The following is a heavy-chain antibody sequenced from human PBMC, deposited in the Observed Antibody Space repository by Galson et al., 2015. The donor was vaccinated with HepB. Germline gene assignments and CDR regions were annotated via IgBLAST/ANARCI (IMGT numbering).Heavy chain of an antibody. CDR3: ARVGSGWDGGVVYFDY. J-gene: IGHJ4*02. D-gene: IGHD6-19*01. Sequence: GYTFTSYAMHWVRQAPGQRLEWMGWINAGNGNTKYSQKFQGRVTITRDTSASTAYMELSSLRSEDTAVYYCARVGSGWDGGVVYFDYWGQGTLVTVSS. CDR2: INAGNGNT. CDR1: GYTFTSYA. V-gene: IGHV1-3*01.